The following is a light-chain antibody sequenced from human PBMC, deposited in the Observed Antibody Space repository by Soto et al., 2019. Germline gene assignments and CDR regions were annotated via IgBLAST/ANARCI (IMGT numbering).Light chain of an antibody. CDR1: QDISTW. Sequence: DIQMTQSPSTLSESVGDRGSITCRASQDISTWLAWYQQKPGKAPKLLIYKASTLESGVPSRYSGSGSGTEFARTVGSLQTDDIATYSCQLYNNYPRTFGQGTKGEIK. CDR3: QLYNNYPRT. CDR2: KAS. V-gene: IGKV1-5*03. J-gene: IGKJ1*01.